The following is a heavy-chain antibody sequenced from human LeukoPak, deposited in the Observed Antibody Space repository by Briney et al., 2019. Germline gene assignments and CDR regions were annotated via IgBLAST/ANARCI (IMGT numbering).Heavy chain of an antibody. D-gene: IGHD3-10*01. CDR3: ARELFDFDY. Sequence: GESLRLSCAPSGFTFDNFAMTWVRQAPGKGLEWVSEITGSGGSTYYADSVKGRFTISRDNSKNTLYLQMNSLRAEDTAIYYCARELFDFDYWGQGTLVTVSS. J-gene: IGHJ4*02. V-gene: IGHV3-23*01. CDR2: ITGSGGST. CDR1: GFTFDNFA.